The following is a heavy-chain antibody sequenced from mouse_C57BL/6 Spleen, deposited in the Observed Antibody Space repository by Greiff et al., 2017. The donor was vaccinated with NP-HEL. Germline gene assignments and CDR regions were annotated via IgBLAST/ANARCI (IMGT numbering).Heavy chain of an antibody. Sequence: QVQLQQSGAELVRPGASVTLSCKASGYTFTDYEMHWVKQTPVHGLEWIGAIDPETGGTAYNQKFKGKAILTADKSSSTAYMELRSLTSEDSAVYYCTRKGAIYYGNPWFAYWGQGTLVTVSA. D-gene: IGHD2-1*01. CDR2: IDPETGGT. V-gene: IGHV1-15*01. CDR3: TRKGAIYYGNPWFAY. J-gene: IGHJ3*01. CDR1: GYTFTDYE.